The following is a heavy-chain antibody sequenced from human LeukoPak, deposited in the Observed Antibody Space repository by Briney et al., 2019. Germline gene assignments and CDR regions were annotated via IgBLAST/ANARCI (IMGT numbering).Heavy chain of an antibody. CDR3: ARANCCGGSCYSDY. CDR1: GGSICSCGYY. CDR2: IYYSGST. Sequence: SQTLSLTCTVSGGSICSCGYYWSWIRQHPGKGLGWIGYIYYSGSTYYNPSLKSRVTISVDTSKNQFSLKLSSVTAADTAVYDCARANCCGGSCYSDYWGQGTLVTVSS. V-gene: IGHV4-31*03. D-gene: IGHD2-15*01. J-gene: IGHJ4*02.